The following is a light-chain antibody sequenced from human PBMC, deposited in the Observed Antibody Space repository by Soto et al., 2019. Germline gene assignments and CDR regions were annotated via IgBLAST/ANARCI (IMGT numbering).Light chain of an antibody. J-gene: IGLJ3*02. CDR2: EAT. V-gene: IGLV2-23*01. Sequence: QSALTQPASVSGSPGQSITISCTGTNSDVGSYKFVSWYQQHPGEVPKLIIYEATQRPSGLSNRFSGSKSGNTASLTISGLQAEDEADYSCCSFAGGGATWVFGGGTKLTVL. CDR1: NSDVGSYKF. CDR3: CSFAGGGATWV.